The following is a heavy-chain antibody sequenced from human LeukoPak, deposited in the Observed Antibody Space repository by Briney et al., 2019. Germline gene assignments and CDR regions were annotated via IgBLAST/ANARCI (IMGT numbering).Heavy chain of an antibody. CDR2: ITWNSGDI. CDR1: GFTFEDYA. CDR3: AKSLAAAGREGIDC. Sequence: SLRLSCAASGFTFEDYAMHWVRQAPGKGLEWVSGITWNSGDIGYADSVKGRFTISRDNAKNSLYLQMNSLKPEDMAVYYCAKSLAAAGREGIDCWGQGTLVSVSS. D-gene: IGHD6-13*01. J-gene: IGHJ4*02. V-gene: IGHV3-9*03.